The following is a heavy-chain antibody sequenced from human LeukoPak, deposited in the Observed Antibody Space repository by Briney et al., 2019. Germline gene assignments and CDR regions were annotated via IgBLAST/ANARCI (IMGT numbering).Heavy chain of an antibody. CDR1: GGSISSYY. Sequence: SETLSLTCTVSGGSISSYYWSWIRQPPGKGLEWIGYIYYSGSTNYNPSLKSRVTISVDTSKNQFSLKLSSVTAADTAVYYCARGMTQQLTQDYYYYYYMDVWGKGTTVTVSS. J-gene: IGHJ6*03. D-gene: IGHD6-13*01. CDR3: ARGMTQQLTQDYYYYYYMDV. V-gene: IGHV4-59*01. CDR2: IYYSGST.